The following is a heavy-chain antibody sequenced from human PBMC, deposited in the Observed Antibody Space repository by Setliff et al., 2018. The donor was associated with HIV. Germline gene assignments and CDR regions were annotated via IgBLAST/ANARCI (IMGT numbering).Heavy chain of an antibody. J-gene: IGHJ4*02. Sequence: SETLSLTCSVSGGVSGGDMGVHDWSWIRQPPGKGLEWIGYIYDNEKTFYNPSLKSRVTITVDTSKNQISLQLTSVTAEDTALYYCARLPQDWGQGTRVTVSS. V-gene: IGHV4-61*08. CDR3: ARLPQD. CDR1: GGVSGGDMGVHD. CDR2: IYDNEKT.